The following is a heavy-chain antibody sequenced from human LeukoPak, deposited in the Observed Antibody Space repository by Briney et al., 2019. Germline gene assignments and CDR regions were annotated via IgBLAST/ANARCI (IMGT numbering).Heavy chain of an antibody. CDR1: GGSISSSSYY. D-gene: IGHD1-26*01. V-gene: IGHV4-39*01. CDR3: AKTDDTIVGAFDY. Sequence: SETLSLTCTVSGGSISSSSYYWGWIRQPPGKGLEWIGSVYYSGYTYYNPSLKSRVTISVDTSNDQFSLKLSSVTAADTAVYYCAKTDDTIVGAFDYWGQGTLVTVSS. CDR2: VYYSGYT. J-gene: IGHJ4*02.